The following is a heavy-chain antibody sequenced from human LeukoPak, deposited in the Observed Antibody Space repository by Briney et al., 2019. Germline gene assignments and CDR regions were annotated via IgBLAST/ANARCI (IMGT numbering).Heavy chain of an antibody. CDR1: GFTFSSYW. J-gene: IGHJ5*02. CDR2: IKQDGSEK. CDR3: ARAPRTSTYPNWFDP. V-gene: IGHV3-7*01. D-gene: IGHD2/OR15-2a*01. Sequence: GGSLRLSCAASGFTFSSYWMSWVRQAPGKGLEWVANIKQDGSEKYYVDSVKGRFTISRDNAKNSLYLQMSSLRAEDTAVYYCARAPRTSTYPNWFDPWGQGTLVTVSS.